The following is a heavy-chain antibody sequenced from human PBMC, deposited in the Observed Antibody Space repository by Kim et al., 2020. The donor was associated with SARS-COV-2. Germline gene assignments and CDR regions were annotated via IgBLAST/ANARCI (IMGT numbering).Heavy chain of an antibody. J-gene: IGHJ6*02. CDR2: INASGGST. V-gene: IGHV1-46*01. CDR3: ARAQEVGGSYYYYGLDV. Sequence: ASVKVSCRASGYTFRNYYVHWVRQAPGQGLEWVGIINASGGSTQYGQKFKGRVALTRDTSTTTIYMDINSLTLDDTAIYFCARAQEVGGSYYYYGLDVWGQGTAVTVSS. CDR1: GYTFRNYY. D-gene: IGHD1-26*01.